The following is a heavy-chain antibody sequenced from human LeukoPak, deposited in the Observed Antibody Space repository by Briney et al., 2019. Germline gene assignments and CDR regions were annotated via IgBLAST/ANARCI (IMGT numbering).Heavy chain of an antibody. CDR3: ASGPPGLYFDY. Sequence: ASVKVSCRASGYTFTGYYMHWVRQAPGQGLEWMGIINPSGGSTSYAQKFQGRVTMTRDTSTSTVYMELSSLRSEDTAVYYCASGPPGLYFDYWGQGTLATVSS. CDR2: INPSGGST. D-gene: IGHD3-10*01. CDR1: GYTFTGYY. J-gene: IGHJ4*02. V-gene: IGHV1-46*01.